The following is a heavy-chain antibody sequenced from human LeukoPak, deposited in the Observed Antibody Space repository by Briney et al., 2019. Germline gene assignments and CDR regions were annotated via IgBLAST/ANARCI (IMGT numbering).Heavy chain of an antibody. Sequence: GGSLRLSCAASGFTFSSYEMNWVRQAPGKGREWVSYISSSGSTIYYADSVKGRFTISRDNAKNSLYLQMNILRAEDTAVYYCAELGITMIGGVWGKGTTVTISS. D-gene: IGHD3-10*02. CDR1: GFTFSSYE. J-gene: IGHJ6*04. CDR3: AELGITMIGGV. V-gene: IGHV3-48*03. CDR2: ISSSGSTI.